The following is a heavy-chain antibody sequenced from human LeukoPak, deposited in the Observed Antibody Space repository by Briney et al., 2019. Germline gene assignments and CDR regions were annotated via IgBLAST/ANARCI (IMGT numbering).Heavy chain of an antibody. Sequence: ASVKVSCKASGYTFTSYGISWVRQAPGQGLEWMGWISAYNGNTNYAQKLQGRVTMTTDTSTSTAYMELRSLRSDDTAVYYCARGAVRYCSSTSCLYNWFDPWGQGTLVTVSS. V-gene: IGHV1-18*01. CDR3: ARGAVRYCSSTSCLYNWFDP. CDR1: GYTFTSYG. CDR2: ISAYNGNT. J-gene: IGHJ5*02. D-gene: IGHD2-2*01.